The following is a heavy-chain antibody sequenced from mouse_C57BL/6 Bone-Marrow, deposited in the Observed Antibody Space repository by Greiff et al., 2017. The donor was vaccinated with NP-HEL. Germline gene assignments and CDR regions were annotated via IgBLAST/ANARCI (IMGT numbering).Heavy chain of an antibody. CDR1: GYTFTSYW. CDR2: IYPGSGST. D-gene: IGHD1-1*02. V-gene: IGHV1-55*01. J-gene: IGHJ1*03. Sequence: QVQLQQPGAVLVKPGASVKMSCKASGYTFTSYWITWVKQRPGQGLEWIGDIYPGSGSTNYNQKFKSKATLTADTSSSTAYMQLSSLTSEDSAVYYCTSGAVHQVQHLDFWYFDVWGTGTTVTVSS. CDR3: TSGAVHQVQHLDFWYFDV.